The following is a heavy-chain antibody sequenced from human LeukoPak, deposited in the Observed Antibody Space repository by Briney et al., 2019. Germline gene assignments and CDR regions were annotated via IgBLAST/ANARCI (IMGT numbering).Heavy chain of an antibody. V-gene: IGHV4-34*01. J-gene: IGHJ4*02. CDR1: GGSFNDYY. D-gene: IGHD5-18*01. Sequence: SETLSLTCAVYGGSFNDYYWNWIRQPPGKGLEWIGEINLRGSTTYNPSLKSRVTISLDESKNQFSLKLSSVTAADTAVYYCARDMYSYNLDAEYWGQGTLVTVSS. CDR2: INLRGST. CDR3: ARDMYSYNLDAEY.